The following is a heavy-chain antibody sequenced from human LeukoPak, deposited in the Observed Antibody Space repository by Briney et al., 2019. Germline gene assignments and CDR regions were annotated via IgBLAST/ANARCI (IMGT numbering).Heavy chain of an antibody. V-gene: IGHV3-23*01. Sequence: PGGSLRLSCVASGFSFSDYVMTWVRQAPGKGLEWVSGINGRGDKTYRADSVTGRFTISRDNSKNTVYLQMNSLRVEDTAVYYCAIGERFIDAFEFWGQGTAVTVSS. J-gene: IGHJ3*01. CDR3: AIGERFIDAFEF. CDR1: GFSFSDYV. CDR2: INGRGDKT.